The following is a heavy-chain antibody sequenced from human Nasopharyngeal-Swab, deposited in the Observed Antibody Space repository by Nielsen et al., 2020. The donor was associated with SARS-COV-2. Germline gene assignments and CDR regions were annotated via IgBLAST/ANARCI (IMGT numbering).Heavy chain of an antibody. CDR3: ARGLYCSGGSCYFDY. Sequence: SETLSLTCTVSGGSISSGGYYWSWIRQSPGKGLEWIGYIYYSGSTYYNPSLKGRITISEDTSKNQFSLKLSSVTAADTAVYYCARGLYCSGGSCYFDYWGRGTLVTVSS. V-gene: IGHV4-31*03. CDR2: IYYSGST. CDR1: GGSISSGGYY. J-gene: IGHJ4*02. D-gene: IGHD2-15*01.